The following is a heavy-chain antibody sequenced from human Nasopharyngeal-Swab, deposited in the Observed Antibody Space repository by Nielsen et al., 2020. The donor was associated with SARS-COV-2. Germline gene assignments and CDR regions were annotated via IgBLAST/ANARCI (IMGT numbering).Heavy chain of an antibody. CDR3: AVILYESSGYWVDY. Sequence: WIRQPPGKGLEWIGYIYHTGTTNYNPSLKSRVIISIDTSKSQFSVKLSSVTAADTAVYYCAVILYESSGYWVDYWGQGTPVTVSS. D-gene: IGHD3-22*01. V-gene: IGHV4-59*01. CDR2: IYHTGTT. J-gene: IGHJ4*02.